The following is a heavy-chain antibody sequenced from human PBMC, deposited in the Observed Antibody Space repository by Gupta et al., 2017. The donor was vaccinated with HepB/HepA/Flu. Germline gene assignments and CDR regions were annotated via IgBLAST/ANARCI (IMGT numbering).Heavy chain of an antibody. CDR1: GFTFSSYG. V-gene: IGHV3-30*18. J-gene: IGHJ4*02. CDR3: AKDMGYSSSSGDY. Sequence: QVQLVESGGGVVQPGRSLRVSCAASGFTFSSYGMHWVRQAPGKGLEWVAVISNDGSNKYYADSVKGRFTISRDNSKNTLYLQMNSLRAEDTAVEDCAKDMGYSSSSGDYWGQGTLVTVSS. CDR2: ISNDGSNK. D-gene: IGHD6-6*01.